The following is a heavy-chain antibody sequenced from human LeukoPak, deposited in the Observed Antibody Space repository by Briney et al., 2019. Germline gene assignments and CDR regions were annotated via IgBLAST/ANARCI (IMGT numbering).Heavy chain of an antibody. V-gene: IGHV4-4*07. CDR1: GGSISSYY. Sequence: MASETLSLTCTVSGGSISSYYWSWIRQPAGKGLEWIGRIHTTGSTNYNPPLKSRVTMSVDTSKKQFSLKLTPVTAADTALYFCARGVGSFGDDPRDALDIWGQGTMVTVSS. CDR2: IHTTGST. J-gene: IGHJ3*02. CDR3: ARGVGSFGDDPRDALDI. D-gene: IGHD4-17*01.